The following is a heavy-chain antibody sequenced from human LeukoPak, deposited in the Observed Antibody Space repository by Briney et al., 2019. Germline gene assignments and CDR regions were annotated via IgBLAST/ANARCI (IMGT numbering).Heavy chain of an antibody. CDR2: IYSGGST. Sequence: GGSLRLSCAASGFTVSSNYMSWVRQAPGKGLEWVSVIYSGGSTYYADSVKGRFTISRDNSKNTLYLQMNSLRAEDTAVYYCARGAFSQQGDHAFDIWGQGTMVTVSS. CDR1: GFTVSSNY. J-gene: IGHJ3*02. D-gene: IGHD3-16*01. CDR3: ARGAFSQQGDHAFDI. V-gene: IGHV3-66*01.